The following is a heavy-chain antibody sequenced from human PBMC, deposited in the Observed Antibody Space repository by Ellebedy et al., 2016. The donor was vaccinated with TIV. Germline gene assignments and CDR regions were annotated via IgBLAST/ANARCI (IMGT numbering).Heavy chain of an antibody. CDR2: SRFHSNIYTT. CDR1: GVSVRDHN. D-gene: IGHD3-3*01. CDR3: YNALNYYST. J-gene: IGHJ4*02. V-gene: IGHV3-72*01. Sequence: GGSLRLXXAASGVSVRDHNMDWVRQAPGQGLEWVGRSRFHSNIYTTEYAAFVKGRFTISIDDAKNSLDLQMNSLETDDTAVYYCYNALNYYSTWGQGTQVTVSS.